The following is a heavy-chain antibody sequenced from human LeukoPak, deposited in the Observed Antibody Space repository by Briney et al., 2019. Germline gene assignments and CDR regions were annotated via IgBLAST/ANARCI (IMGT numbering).Heavy chain of an antibody. CDR2: ISYDGNNK. CDR3: ARLTSPAASDF. Sequence: PGRSLRLSSAASGFTFSNYAFHWVRQAPGKGLEWVAVISYDGNNKYYADSVKGRFTISRDNSKNTLYVQMNSLRAEDTAVYYCARLTSPAASDFWGRGTLVTVSS. D-gene: IGHD2-2*01. J-gene: IGHJ4*02. CDR1: GFTFSNYA. V-gene: IGHV3-30*04.